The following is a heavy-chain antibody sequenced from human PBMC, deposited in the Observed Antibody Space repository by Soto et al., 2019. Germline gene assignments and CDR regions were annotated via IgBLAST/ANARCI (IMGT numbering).Heavy chain of an antibody. CDR2: INHTGNT. D-gene: IGHD3-16*02. Sequence: QVQLQQWGAGLLKPSETLSLTCAVYGGSFSGNYWSWIRQPPVKGLEWMGEINHTGNTNYNPSLKSRRILSVVTSNNHFFLQLISVTAADTAVYYCARTPYDYVWWSYRDVYYYAMDVWGQGTTVTVSS. J-gene: IGHJ6*02. CDR3: ARTPYDYVWWSYRDVYYYAMDV. V-gene: IGHV4-34*01. CDR1: GGSFSGNY.